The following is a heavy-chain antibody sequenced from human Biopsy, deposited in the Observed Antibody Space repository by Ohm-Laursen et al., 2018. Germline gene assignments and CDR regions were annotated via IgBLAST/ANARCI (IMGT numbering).Heavy chain of an antibody. CDR1: GYTFTSYD. V-gene: IGHV1-8*01. J-gene: IGHJ5*02. D-gene: IGHD1-7*01. CDR3: GRAVRNQLLTDP. CDR2: LNPVSGNS. Sequence: SVKVSCKASGYTFTSYDITWVRQASGQGPEWIGWLNPVSGNSNFGQKFWGRVTVTSDTSISTAYMELSGLTSDDTATYYCGRAVRNQLLTDPWGQGTLVTVTS.